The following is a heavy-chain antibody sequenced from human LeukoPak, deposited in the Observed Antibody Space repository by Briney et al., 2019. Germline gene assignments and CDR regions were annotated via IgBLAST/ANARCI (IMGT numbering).Heavy chain of an antibody. Sequence: SQTLSPTCTVSGGSISSDGYWWSWIRQHPGKGLEWIGYIYYSGTTYYNPSLKSRVTISVDTSKNQFSLKLSSVTAADTAVYYCARLRSWSFDYWGQGTLVTVSS. CDR1: GGSISSDGYW. J-gene: IGHJ4*02. CDR3: ARLRSWSFDY. D-gene: IGHD3-10*01. CDR2: IYYSGTT. V-gene: IGHV4-31*03.